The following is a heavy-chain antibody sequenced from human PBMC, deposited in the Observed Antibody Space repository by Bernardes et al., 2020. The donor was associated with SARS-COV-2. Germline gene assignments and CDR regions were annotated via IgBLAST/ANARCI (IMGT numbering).Heavy chain of an antibody. CDR3: AKATGGVSTGFHFEN. V-gene: IGHV3-74*01. Sequence: GGSLRLSCTASGFAFSDYWMHWVRQDPGKALVWVARINSDGSGTIYADSVKGRFTISRDNAKNTVYVQMNSLRADDTGLYFCAKATGGVSTGFHFENWGQGTRVTVSS. CDR2: INSDGSGT. J-gene: IGHJ4*02. CDR1: GFAFSDYW. D-gene: IGHD3-9*01.